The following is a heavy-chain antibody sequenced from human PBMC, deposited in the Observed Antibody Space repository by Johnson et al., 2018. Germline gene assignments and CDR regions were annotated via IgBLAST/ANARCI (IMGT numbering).Heavy chain of an antibody. V-gene: IGHV3-30-3*01. CDR3: AKDRTGNWHGHFQY. CDR2: ISDDGIYK. CDR1: GFTFSIYS. D-gene: IGHD5-24*01. J-gene: IGHJ1*01. Sequence: QVQLVQSGGGVVQPGRSXRLSCAVSGFTFSIYSMHWVRQAPGKGLEWVAGISDDGIYKYYADSVKGRFTISRDNSNDTLSLPMVSLRAEDTAVYYCAKDRTGNWHGHFQYWGQGTLVTVSS.